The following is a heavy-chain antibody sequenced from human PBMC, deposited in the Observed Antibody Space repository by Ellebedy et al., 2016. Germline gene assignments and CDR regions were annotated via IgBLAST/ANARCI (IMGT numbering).Heavy chain of an antibody. CDR1: GFTVSSNY. V-gene: IGHV3-53*04. CDR2: IYSGGPT. D-gene: IGHD1-1*01. Sequence: GESLKISCAASGFTVSSNYMSWVRQAPGKGLEWVSVIYSGGPTYYADSVRGRFTVSRHISNNTLYLQMNSLRSDDTAVYYCARDGPFGTGGGDWGQGTLVTVSS. CDR3: ARDGPFGTGGGD. J-gene: IGHJ4*02.